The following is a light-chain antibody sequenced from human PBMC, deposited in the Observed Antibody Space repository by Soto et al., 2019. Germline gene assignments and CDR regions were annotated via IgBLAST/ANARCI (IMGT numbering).Light chain of an antibody. CDR1: QSVSSY. V-gene: IGKV3-11*01. J-gene: IGKJ4*01. CDR3: QQRSDWPLT. Sequence: EIVLTQSPVTLSLSPGERATLSCRASQSVSSYLVWYQHKPGQTPRILIFDASNRATGIPARFSGSGSGTDFTLTISSLEPEDFAVYYCQQRSDWPLTFGGGTKVDIK. CDR2: DAS.